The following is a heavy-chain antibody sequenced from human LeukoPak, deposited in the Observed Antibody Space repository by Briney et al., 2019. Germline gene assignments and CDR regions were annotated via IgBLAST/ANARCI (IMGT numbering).Heavy chain of an antibody. CDR3: ARDRRDGYNSHAFDI. J-gene: IGHJ3*02. D-gene: IGHD5-24*01. CDR2: IYYSGST. CDR1: GGSISSYY. Sequence: SETLSLTCTVSGGSISSYYWSWIRQPPGKGLEWIGSIYYSGSTYYNPSLKSRVTISVDTSKNQFSLKLSSVTAADTAVYYCARDRRDGYNSHAFDIWGQGTMVTVSS. V-gene: IGHV4-39*02.